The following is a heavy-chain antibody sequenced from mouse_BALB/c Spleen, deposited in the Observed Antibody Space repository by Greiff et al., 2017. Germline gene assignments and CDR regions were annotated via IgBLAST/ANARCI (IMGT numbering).Heavy chain of an antibody. CDR1: GYTFTSYY. CDR2: IYPGNVNT. D-gene: IGHD1-1*01. CDR3: ARDDLLRTGYYAMDY. J-gene: IGHJ4*01. V-gene: IGHV1S56*01. Sequence: QVQLQQSGPELVKPGASVRISCKASGYTFTSYYIHWVKQRPGQGLEWIGWIYPGNVNTKYNEKFKGKATLTADKSSSTAYMQLSSLTSEDSAVYFCARDDLLRTGYYAMDYWGQGTSVTVSS.